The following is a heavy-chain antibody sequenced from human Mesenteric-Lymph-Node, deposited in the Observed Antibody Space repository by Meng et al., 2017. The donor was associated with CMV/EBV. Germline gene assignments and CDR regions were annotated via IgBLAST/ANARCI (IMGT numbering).Heavy chain of an antibody. Sequence: GGSLRLSCAASGFTFSSYAMSWVRQAPGKGLEWVSAISGSGGSTYYADSVKGRFTISRDNSKNTLYLQMNSLRAEDTAVYYCAKDALPGITAARGKGLPFHYWGQGTLVTVSS. D-gene: IGHD6-13*01. J-gene: IGHJ4*02. CDR3: AKDALPGITAARGKGLPFHY. CDR1: GFTFSSYA. V-gene: IGHV3-23*01. CDR2: ISGSGGST.